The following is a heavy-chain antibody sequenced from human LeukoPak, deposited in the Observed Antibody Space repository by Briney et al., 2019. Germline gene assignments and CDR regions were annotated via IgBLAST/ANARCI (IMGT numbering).Heavy chain of an antibody. J-gene: IGHJ4*02. CDR3: AKAGDDSSGYYYGDY. Sequence: GGSLRLSCAASGFTFSSYAMSGVRQAPGKGLEWVSAISGSGGSTYYADSVKGRFTISRDNSKNTLYLQMNSLRAEDTAVYYCAKAGDDSSGYYYGDYWGQGTLVTVSS. V-gene: IGHV3-23*01. CDR2: ISGSGGST. D-gene: IGHD3-22*01. CDR1: GFTFSSYA.